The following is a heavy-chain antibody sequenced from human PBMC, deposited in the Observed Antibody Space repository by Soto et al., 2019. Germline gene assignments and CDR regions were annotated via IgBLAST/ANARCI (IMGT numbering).Heavy chain of an antibody. Sequence: EAQLVQSGAEVKKPGESLKISCEDSGHSFTTYWIAWVRQMPGKGLEWMGIIYPGDSRTTYSPSFQGQVIISANKSISTAYLQWSSLKASDTAMYYCTRDLDYGGNSDTSDIWGQGTMVIVSS. V-gene: IGHV5-51*03. CDR1: GHSFTTYW. CDR2: IYPGDSRT. CDR3: TRDLDYGGNSDTSDI. J-gene: IGHJ3*02. D-gene: IGHD4-17*01.